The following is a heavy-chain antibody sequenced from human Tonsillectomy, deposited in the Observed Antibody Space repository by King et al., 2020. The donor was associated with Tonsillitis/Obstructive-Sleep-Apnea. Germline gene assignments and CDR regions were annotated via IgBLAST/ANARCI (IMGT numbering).Heavy chain of an antibody. V-gene: IGHV7-4-1*02. J-gene: IGHJ3*02. Sequence: QLVQSGSELKKSGASVKVSCMSSGYIFTTYAINWVRQAPGQGLEWMGCINTNTGNPTYAQVFTGRLVFSLDTSVSTAYLQISGLKAEDTAVYYCARDYTGHDAFDIWGQGTMVTVSS. CDR1: GYIFTTYA. CDR2: INTNTGNP. D-gene: IGHD3-16*01. CDR3: ARDYTGHDAFDI.